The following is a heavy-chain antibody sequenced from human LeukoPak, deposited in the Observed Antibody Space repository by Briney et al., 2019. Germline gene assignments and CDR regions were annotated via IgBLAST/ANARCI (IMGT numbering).Heavy chain of an antibody. CDR2: ISGSGGST. J-gene: IGHJ4*02. V-gene: IGHV3-23*01. D-gene: IGHD1-26*01. CDR3: AKDGRRIRGSYKLDY. CDR1: GFTFSSYA. Sequence: TGGSLRLSCAASGFTFSSYAMSWVRQAPGKGLEWVSAISGSGGSTYYADSVKGRFTISRDNSKNTLYLQMNSLRAEDTAVYYCAKDGRRIRGSYKLDYWGQGTLVTVSS.